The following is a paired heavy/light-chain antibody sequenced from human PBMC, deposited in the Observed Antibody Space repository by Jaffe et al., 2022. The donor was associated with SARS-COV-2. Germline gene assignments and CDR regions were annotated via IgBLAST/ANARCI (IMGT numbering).Heavy chain of an antibody. J-gene: IGHJ4*02. CDR3: AKEKRWAAAGTVGFDC. CDR2: VSGSGDST. D-gene: IGHD6-13*01. V-gene: IGHV3-23*01. CDR1: GFTFSTYP. Sequence: EVQLLESGGGLVQPGGSLRLSCAASGFTFSTYPMSWIRQAPGKGLEWVSAVSGSGDSTYYADSVKGRFTISRDNSKNTLYLQMNSLRAEDTAVYYCAKEKRWAAAGTVGFDCWGQGTLVTVSS.
Light chain of an antibody. J-gene: IGKJ1*01. CDR1: QSVRNIY. Sequence: EIVLTQSPGTLSLSPGERATLSCRASQSVRNIYLAWYQQKPGQAPRLLIYNTSSRATGIPDRFSGSGSGTDFTLTISRLEPEDFAVYYCQQYGSSWTFGQGTKVEIK. CDR2: NTS. CDR3: QQYGSSWT. V-gene: IGKV3-20*01.